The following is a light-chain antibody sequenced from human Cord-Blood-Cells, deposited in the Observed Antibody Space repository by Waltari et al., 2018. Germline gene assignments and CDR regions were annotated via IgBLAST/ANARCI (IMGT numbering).Light chain of an antibody. CDR3: QQRSNWSWT. CDR1: QSVSSY. J-gene: IGKJ1*01. Sequence: EIVLTQSPATLSLSPGERATLSCRASQSVSSYLAWYQQNHGQAPSLLIYDASNRGTGIPARFSGSGSGTDFTLTISSLEPEDFAVYYCQQRSNWSWTFGQGTKVEIK. CDR2: DAS. V-gene: IGKV3-11*01.